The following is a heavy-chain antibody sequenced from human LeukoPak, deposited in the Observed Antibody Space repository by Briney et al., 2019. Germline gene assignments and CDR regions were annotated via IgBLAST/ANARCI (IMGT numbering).Heavy chain of an antibody. CDR2: ISSSGSTK. Sequence: GGSLRLSCAASGFTFSSYEMNWVGQAPGKGGEGGSYISSSGSTKYYADSVKGGFTISRDNAKNSLYLQMNSLRAEDTAVYYCARDYPPYSSGWYDDYYYGMDVWGQGTTVTVSS. J-gene: IGHJ6*02. CDR1: GFTFSSYE. V-gene: IGHV3-48*03. CDR3: ARDYPPYSSGWYDDYYYGMDV. D-gene: IGHD6-19*01.